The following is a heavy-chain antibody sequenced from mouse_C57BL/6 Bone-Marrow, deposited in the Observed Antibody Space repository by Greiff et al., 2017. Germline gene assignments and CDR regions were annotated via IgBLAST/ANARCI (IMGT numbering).Heavy chain of an antibody. J-gene: IGHJ3*01. V-gene: IGHV14-4*01. CDR1: GFNFTDYY. Sequence: EVQLQQSGAELVRPGASVKLSCTASGFNFTDYYMHWVKQRPEQGLEWIGWIDPENGDTEYASKFQGKATITADTSSNTAYLQLSSLTSEDSAVYYCYRPYDYGVAYWGQGTRVTVSA. CDR3: YRPYDYGVAY. CDR2: IDPENGDT. D-gene: IGHD2-4*01.